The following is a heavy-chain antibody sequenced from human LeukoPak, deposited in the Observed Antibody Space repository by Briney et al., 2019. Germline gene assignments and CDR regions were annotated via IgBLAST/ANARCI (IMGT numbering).Heavy chain of an antibody. CDR2: IKQDGSEK. V-gene: IGHV3-7*01. Sequence: GGSLRLSCAASGFTFITYWMSWVRQAPGKGLEWVANIKQDGSEKYYVDSVKGRFTISRDNAKNSLYLQMNSLRAEDTAVYYCARDSSAAGYDYWGQGTLVTVSS. J-gene: IGHJ4*02. CDR3: ARDSSAAGYDY. CDR1: GFTFITYW. D-gene: IGHD6-13*01.